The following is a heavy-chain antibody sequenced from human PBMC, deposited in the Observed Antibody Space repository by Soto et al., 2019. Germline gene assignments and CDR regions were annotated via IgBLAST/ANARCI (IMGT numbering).Heavy chain of an antibody. D-gene: IGHD3-22*01. Sequence: SETLSLTCTVSGGSISSSYWTWIRQPPGKGLEWIGYIHYSGSTNYKPSLRSRVTISVDTSKNQFSLKLSSVTAADTAVYYCARRLYYGSSGFEGVGVDVCGQGSMVT. V-gene: IGHV4-59*08. CDR2: IHYSGST. J-gene: IGHJ6*02. CDR1: GGSISSSY. CDR3: ARRLYYGSSGFEGVGVDV.